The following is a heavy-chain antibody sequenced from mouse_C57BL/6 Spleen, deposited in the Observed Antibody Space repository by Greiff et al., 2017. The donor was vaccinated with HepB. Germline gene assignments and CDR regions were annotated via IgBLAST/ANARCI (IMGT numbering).Heavy chain of an antibody. CDR3: AREFYGSSYYWYFDV. CDR2: IYPGSGST. J-gene: IGHJ1*03. V-gene: IGHV1-55*01. Sequence: QVQLKQPGAELVKPGASVKMSCKASGYTFTSYWITWVKQRPGQGLEWIGDIYPGSGSTNYNEKFKSKATLTVDTSSSTAYMQRSSLTSEDSAVYYCAREFYGSSYYWYFDVWGTGTTVTVSS. CDR1: GYTFTSYW. D-gene: IGHD1-1*01.